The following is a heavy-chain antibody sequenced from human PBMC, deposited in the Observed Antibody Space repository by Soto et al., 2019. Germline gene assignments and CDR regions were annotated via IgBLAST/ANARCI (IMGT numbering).Heavy chain of an antibody. Sequence: QVQLQESGPGLVKPSQTLSLTCTVSGGSISSGGYYWSWIRQHPGKGLEWIGYICYSGSTYYNPSLKSRVTISVDTSKNQFSLKLSSVTAADTAVYYCARETNYGDYGDHAFDIWGQGTMVTVSS. CDR2: ICYSGST. CDR3: ARETNYGDYGDHAFDI. CDR1: GGSISSGGYY. D-gene: IGHD4-17*01. J-gene: IGHJ3*02. V-gene: IGHV4-31*03.